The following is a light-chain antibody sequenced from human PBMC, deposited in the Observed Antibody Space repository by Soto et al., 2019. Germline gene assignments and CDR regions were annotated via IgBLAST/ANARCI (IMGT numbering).Light chain of an antibody. CDR2: DAS. Sequence: EIVLTQSPATLSLSPGERATLSCRASQSVSSYLAWYQQKPGQAPRLLIYDASNRATGIPARFSGSGSGTDFTLTISSLDPEDFAVYYCQQRRTFGQGTKVEIK. CDR3: QQRRT. V-gene: IGKV3-11*01. CDR1: QSVSSY. J-gene: IGKJ1*01.